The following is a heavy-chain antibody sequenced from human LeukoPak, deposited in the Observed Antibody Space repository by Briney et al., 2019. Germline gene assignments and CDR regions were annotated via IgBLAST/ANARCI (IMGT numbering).Heavy chain of an antibody. CDR2: IRYDGSNK. CDR1: GFTFSNYG. CDR3: AKDGTPRPIITMVPARGMDV. J-gene: IGHJ6*03. Sequence: GGSLRLSCAASGFTFSNYGMHWVRQAPGKGLEWVAFIRYDGSNKYCADSVKGRFTVSRDNTKNTLYLQMNSLRAEDTAVYYCAKDGTPRPIITMVPARGMDVWGKGTTVTVSS. V-gene: IGHV3-30*02. D-gene: IGHD3-10*01.